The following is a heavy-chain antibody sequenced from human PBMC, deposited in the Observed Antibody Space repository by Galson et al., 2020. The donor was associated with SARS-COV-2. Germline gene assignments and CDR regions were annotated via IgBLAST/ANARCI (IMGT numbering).Heavy chain of an antibody. J-gene: IGHJ6*02. Sequence: SETLSLTCTVSGGSISSAGYYWSWLRPHPGKGLEWIGYIHYRGSTYYNPSLKSRVTISVDTSKNQFSLKLSSVTAADTAVYYCARGGTIFGVVSYGMDVWGQGTTVTVSS. D-gene: IGHD3-3*01. CDR3: ARGGTIFGVVSYGMDV. CDR1: GGSISSAGYY. V-gene: IGHV4-31*03. CDR2: IHYRGST.